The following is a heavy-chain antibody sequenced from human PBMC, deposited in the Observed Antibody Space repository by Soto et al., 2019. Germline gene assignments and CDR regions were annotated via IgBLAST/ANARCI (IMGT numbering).Heavy chain of an antibody. J-gene: IGHJ4*02. CDR3: ASIPKVRGASDY. CDR2: INGDGTTT. CDR1: GFTFSTYW. Sequence: EVRLVESGGGLVQPGGSLRLSCAASGFTFSTYWMHWVRQAPGKGLVWVSRINGDGTTTQYADSVKGRFTISRDNAKNTLYLKMNTLRGDDTAMYYCASIPKVRGASDYWGQGTLVTDSS. D-gene: IGHD3-10*01. V-gene: IGHV3-74*02.